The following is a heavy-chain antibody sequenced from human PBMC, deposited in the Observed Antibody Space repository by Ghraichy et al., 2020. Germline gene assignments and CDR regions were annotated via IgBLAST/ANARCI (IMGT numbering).Heavy chain of an antibody. D-gene: IGHD2-2*01. CDR2: IKEDGSDK. CDR3: ARNLQDCTSTGCSRNRALDI. Sequence: GGSLRLSCTASGFTFSSSWLSWVRQAPGKGLEWVANIKEDGSDKYYVDSVKGRFTISRDNAENSLYLQMNSLRAEDTAVYYCARNLQDCTSTGCSRNRALDIWGQGTMVTVSS. V-gene: IGHV3-7*03. J-gene: IGHJ3*02. CDR1: GFTFSSSW.